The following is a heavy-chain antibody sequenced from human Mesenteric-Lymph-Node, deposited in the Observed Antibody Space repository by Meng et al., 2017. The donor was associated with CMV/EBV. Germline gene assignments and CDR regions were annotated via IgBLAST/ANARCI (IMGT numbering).Heavy chain of an antibody. V-gene: IGHV3-30*04. J-gene: IGHJ4*02. CDR3: VRGYGGSYFDY. CDR2: IWYDGSKK. CDR1: GFTFTTYD. Sequence: GESLKISCAASGFTFTTYDMHWVRQAPGKGLEWVAVIWYDGSKKYYVDSVKGRFTISRDNSKNTVYLQMNSLRAEDTAVYYCVRGYGGSYFDYWGQGTLVTVSS. D-gene: IGHD1-26*01.